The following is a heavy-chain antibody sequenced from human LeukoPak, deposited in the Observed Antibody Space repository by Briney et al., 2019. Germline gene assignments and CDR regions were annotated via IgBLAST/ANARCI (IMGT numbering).Heavy chain of an antibody. D-gene: IGHD6-19*01. CDR1: GGPISSGGYS. V-gene: IGHV4-30-2*01. CDR2: IYHSGST. J-gene: IGHJ4*02. CDR3: ARAAEGDYFDY. Sequence: SETLSLTCAVSGGPISSGGYSWSWIRQPPGKGLEWIGYIYHSGSTYYNPSLKSRVTISVDRSKNQFSLKLSSVTAADTAVYYCARAAEGDYFDYWGQGTLVTVSS.